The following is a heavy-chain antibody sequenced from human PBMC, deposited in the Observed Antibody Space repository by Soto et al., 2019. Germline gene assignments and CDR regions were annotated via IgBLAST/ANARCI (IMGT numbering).Heavy chain of an antibody. CDR1: GGSFSGYY. V-gene: IGHV4-34*01. D-gene: IGHD6-6*01. J-gene: IGHJ6*02. CDR3: ARGGGKYSSSSQYYYYYGMDV. Sequence: PSETLSLTCAVYGGSFSGYYWSWIRQPPGKGLEWIGEINHSGSTNYNPSLKSRVTISVDTSKSQFSLKLSSLTAADTAVYYCARGGGKYSSSSQYYYYYGMDVWGQGTTVTVSS. CDR2: INHSGST.